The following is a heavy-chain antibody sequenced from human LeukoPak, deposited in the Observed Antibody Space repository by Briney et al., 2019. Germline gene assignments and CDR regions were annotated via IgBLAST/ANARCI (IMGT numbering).Heavy chain of an antibody. CDR2: IYHSGGT. J-gene: IGHJ4*02. CDR1: GYSISSGYY. CDR3: ARGGGSYYFDY. Sequence: SETLSLTCTVSGYSISSGYYWGWIRPPPGKGLEWIGSIYHSGGTYYNPSLKSRVTISVDTSKNQFSLKLSSVTAADTAVYYCARGGGSYYFDYWGQGTLVTVSS. D-gene: IGHD1-26*01. V-gene: IGHV4-38-2*02.